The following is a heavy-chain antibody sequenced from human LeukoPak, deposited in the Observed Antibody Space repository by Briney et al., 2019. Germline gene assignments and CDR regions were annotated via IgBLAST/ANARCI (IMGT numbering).Heavy chain of an antibody. D-gene: IGHD3-22*01. CDR2: IYYNGNT. V-gene: IGHV4-59*01. J-gene: IGHJ3*02. CDR3: VRGNYDNRGYSNAFDI. CDR1: GASISSSY. Sequence: SETLSLTCTVSGASISSSYWSWIRQPPGKRLEWIGYIYYNGNTNSNPSLKSRVTVTADTSKNQFSLKLSSVTAADTAIYYCVRGNYDNRGYSNAFDIWGQGAMVTVSS.